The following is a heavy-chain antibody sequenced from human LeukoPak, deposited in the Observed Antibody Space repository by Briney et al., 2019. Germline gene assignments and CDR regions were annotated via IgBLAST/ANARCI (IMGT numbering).Heavy chain of an antibody. CDR1: GDSISSYY. V-gene: IGHV4-59*08. CDR2: IYYSGST. J-gene: IGHJ1*01. CDR3: AAYSSGYYYGHFQH. D-gene: IGHD3-22*01. Sequence: SETLSLTCTVSGDSISSYYWNWIRQPPGKGLEGIGYIYYSGSTNYNPSLKSRVTISVDTSKNQFSLKLSSVTAADTAVYYCAAYSSGYYYGHFQHWGQGTLVTVSS.